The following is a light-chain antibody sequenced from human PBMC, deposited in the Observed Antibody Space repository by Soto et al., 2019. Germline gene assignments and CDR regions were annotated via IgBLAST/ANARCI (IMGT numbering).Light chain of an antibody. V-gene: IGLV2-14*03. J-gene: IGLJ1*01. Sequence: ALTQPASVSGSPGQSITISCTGTSSDIGHYDYVSWYQQHPGKAPKLMIYHVTYRPSGVSNRYSGSKSGNSASLTISGLQADEEADYYCCSLTTSHTYVFGSGTKVTVL. CDR2: HVT. CDR1: SSDIGHYDY. CDR3: CSLTTSHTYV.